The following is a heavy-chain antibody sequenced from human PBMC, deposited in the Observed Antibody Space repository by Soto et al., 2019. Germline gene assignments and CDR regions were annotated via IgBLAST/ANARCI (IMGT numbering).Heavy chain of an antibody. J-gene: IGHJ6*02. V-gene: IGHV4-34*01. Sequence: QVQLQQWGAGLLKPSETLSLTCAVNGGSLSGYYWSWIRQSPGKGLEWIGEINHRGSSDYTPSLKSRVTISMDASKNHVTLELTSVTAADTAVYYCARSDNRNSLYGVDVWGQGTAVTVSS. CDR1: GGSLSGYY. CDR3: ARSDNRNSLYGVDV. CDR2: INHRGSS. D-gene: IGHD1-7*01.